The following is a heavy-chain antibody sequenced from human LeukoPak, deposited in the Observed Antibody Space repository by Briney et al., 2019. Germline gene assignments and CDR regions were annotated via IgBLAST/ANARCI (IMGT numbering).Heavy chain of an antibody. Sequence: GGSLRLSCAASGFTFSDYYMSWIRQAPGEGLEWVSYISSSGSTIYYADSVKGRFTISRDNAKNSLCLQMNSLRAEDTAVYYCARAPRPTVVTLYYFDYWGQGTLVTVSS. J-gene: IGHJ4*02. V-gene: IGHV3-11*01. D-gene: IGHD4-23*01. CDR1: GFTFSDYY. CDR3: ARAPRPTVVTLYYFDY. CDR2: ISSSGSTI.